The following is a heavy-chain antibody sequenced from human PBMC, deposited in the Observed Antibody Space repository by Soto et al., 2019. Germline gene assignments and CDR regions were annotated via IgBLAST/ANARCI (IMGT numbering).Heavy chain of an antibody. CDR2: ITPIFGTA. D-gene: IGHD3-3*01. J-gene: IGHJ5*02. Sequence: QVQLVQSGAEVKKPGSSVKVSCKASGGTFSSYAISWVRQAPGQGLEWMGGITPIFGTANYAQKFQGRVTITADESTSTAYMELSSLRSEDTAVYYCARGSTIFGVVIEWFDPWGQGTLVTVSS. CDR1: GGTFSSYA. V-gene: IGHV1-69*12. CDR3: ARGSTIFGVVIEWFDP.